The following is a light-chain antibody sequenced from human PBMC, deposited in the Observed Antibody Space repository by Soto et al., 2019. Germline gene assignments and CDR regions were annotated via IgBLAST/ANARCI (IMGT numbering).Light chain of an antibody. J-gene: IGKJ1*01. V-gene: IGKV1-5*03. CDR2: NAS. Sequence: DIQMTQSPSTLSASVGDRVTITCRASQSISSWLAWYQQKPGKAPKILIYNASILESGVPSRFSGSGSGTEFTLTISSLQPDDFATYYCQHYNIYSGTFGQGTKVEVK. CDR3: QHYNIYSGT. CDR1: QSISSW.